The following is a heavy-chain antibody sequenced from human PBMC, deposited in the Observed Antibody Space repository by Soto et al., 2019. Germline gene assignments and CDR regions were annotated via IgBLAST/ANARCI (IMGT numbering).Heavy chain of an antibody. V-gene: IGHV4-31*03. CDR2: IYYSGST. Sequence: PSETLSLTCTVSGGSISSCGYYWSWIRQHPVKGLEWIGYIYYSGSTYYNPSLKSRVTISVDTSKNQFSLKLSSVTAADTAVYYCARVKKGPHDSWGQGTLDTVSP. J-gene: IGHJ4*02. CDR3: ARVKKGPHDS. CDR1: GGSISSCGYY.